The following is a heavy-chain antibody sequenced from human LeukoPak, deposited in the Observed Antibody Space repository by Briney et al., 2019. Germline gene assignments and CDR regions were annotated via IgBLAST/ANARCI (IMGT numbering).Heavy chain of an antibody. Sequence: SGXXXRLSCVASGFTFNTYWMSWVRQAPGKGLEWVADIKQDGSENLYVDSVKGRFTISRDNAKNSLYLQMNSLRAEDTAIYFCARDDIRWELPFDHWGQGTLVTVSS. CDR2: IKQDGSEN. D-gene: IGHD4-23*01. J-gene: IGHJ4*02. CDR1: GFTFNTYW. CDR3: ARDDIRWELPFDH. V-gene: IGHV3-7*01.